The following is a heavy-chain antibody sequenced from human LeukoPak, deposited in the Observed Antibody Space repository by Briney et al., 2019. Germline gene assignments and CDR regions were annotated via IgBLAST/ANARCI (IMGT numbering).Heavy chain of an antibody. CDR3: AREIVVVTDTPLAYDAFDI. Sequence: RGASVKVSCKASGYTFTSYYMHWVRQAPGQGLEWMGIINPSGGSTSYAQKFQGRVTMTRDMSTSTVYMELSSLRSEDTAVYYCAREIVVVTDTPLAYDAFDIWGQGTMVTVSS. V-gene: IGHV1-46*01. CDR2: INPSGGST. J-gene: IGHJ3*02. CDR1: GYTFTSYY. D-gene: IGHD2-21*02.